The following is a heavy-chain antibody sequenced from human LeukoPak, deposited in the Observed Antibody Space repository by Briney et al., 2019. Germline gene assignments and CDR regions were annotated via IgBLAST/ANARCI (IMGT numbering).Heavy chain of an antibody. Sequence: PSETLSLTCTVSGGSISSSSYYWGWIRQPPGKGLEWIGSIYYSGSTYYNPSLKSRVTISVDTSKNQFSLKLSSVTAADTAVYYCARDQIWFGGSPFDYWGQGTLVTVSS. D-gene: IGHD3-10*01. V-gene: IGHV4-39*07. CDR2: IYYSGST. CDR3: ARDQIWFGGSPFDY. J-gene: IGHJ4*02. CDR1: GGSISSSSYY.